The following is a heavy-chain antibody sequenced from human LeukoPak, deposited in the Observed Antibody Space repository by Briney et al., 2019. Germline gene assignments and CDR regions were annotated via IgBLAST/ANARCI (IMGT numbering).Heavy chain of an antibody. Sequence: GGSLRLSCAASGFTFSSYSMNWVRQAPGKGLEWVSSISSSSSYIYYADSVKGRFTISRDNSKNTLYLQMNSQRAEDTAVYYCARGSDWVVPAAPDYWGQGTLVTVSS. CDR3: ARGSDWVVPAAPDY. CDR1: GFTFSSYS. CDR2: ISSSSSYI. J-gene: IGHJ4*02. D-gene: IGHD2-2*01. V-gene: IGHV3-21*01.